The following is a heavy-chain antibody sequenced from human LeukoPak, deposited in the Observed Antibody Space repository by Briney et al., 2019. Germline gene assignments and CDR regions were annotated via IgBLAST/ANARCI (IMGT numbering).Heavy chain of an antibody. D-gene: IGHD2-15*01. J-gene: IGHJ5*02. CDR2: IYHSGST. Sequence: SETLSLTCTVSGYSISSGYYWGWIRQPPGKGLEWIGSIYHSGSTYYNPSLKSRVTISVDTSKNQFSLKLSSVTAADTAVYYCARGVAPGFDPWGQGTLVTVSS. V-gene: IGHV4-38-2*02. CDR3: ARGVAPGFDP. CDR1: GYSISSGYY.